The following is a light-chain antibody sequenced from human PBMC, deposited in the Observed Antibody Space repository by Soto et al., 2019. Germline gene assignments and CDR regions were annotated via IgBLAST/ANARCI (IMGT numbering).Light chain of an antibody. V-gene: IGKV1-8*01. J-gene: IGKJ2*01. CDR1: QGISSY. CDR2: AAS. CDR3: QQYYSYLYT. Sequence: AIRMTQSPSSFSASTGDRVTITCRASQGISSYLAWYQQKPGKAPKLLIYAASTLQSGVPSRFRGSGSGTDFTLTISCLQSENFATHYCQQYYSYLYTVGQGTTLEIK.